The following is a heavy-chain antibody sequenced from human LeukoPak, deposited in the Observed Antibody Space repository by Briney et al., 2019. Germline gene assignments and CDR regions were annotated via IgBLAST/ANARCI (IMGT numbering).Heavy chain of an antibody. J-gene: IGHJ5*02. Sequence: SVKVSCKASGGTFSSYAISWVRQAPGQGLEWMGGIIPIFGTANYAQKFQGRVTITADESTSTAYMELSSLRSEDMAVYYCARGVVVIPRGNWFDPWGQGTLVTVSS. CDR3: ARGVVVIPRGNWFDP. CDR1: GGTFSSYA. V-gene: IGHV1-69*13. D-gene: IGHD3-22*01. CDR2: IIPIFGTA.